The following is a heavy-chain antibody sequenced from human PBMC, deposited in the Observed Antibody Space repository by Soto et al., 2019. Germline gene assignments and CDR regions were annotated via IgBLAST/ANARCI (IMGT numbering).Heavy chain of an antibody. J-gene: IGHJ6*03. CDR1: GGSISSYY. V-gene: IGHV4-59*01. CDR2: IYYSGST. D-gene: IGHD3-3*01. Sequence: SETLSPTCTVSGGSISSYYWSWIRQPPGKGLEWIGYIYYSGSTNYNPSLKSRVTISVDTSKNQFSLKLSSVTAADTAVYYCARFYDSMDVWGKGTTVTVSS. CDR3: ARFYDSMDV.